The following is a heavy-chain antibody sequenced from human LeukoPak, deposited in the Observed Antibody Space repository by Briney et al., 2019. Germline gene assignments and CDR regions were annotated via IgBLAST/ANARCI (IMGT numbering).Heavy chain of an antibody. CDR1: GFTFSDYT. D-gene: IGHD2-21*01. CDR3: ARDESGDNDAFDI. CDR2: ISGSSNYI. J-gene: IGHJ3*02. V-gene: IGHV3-21*01. Sequence: KPGGSLRLSCAASGFTFSDYTMNWVRPAPGKGLEWVSSISGSSNYIYYADSVKGRFTISRGNTKNSLYLQMNSLRVEDTAVYYCARDESGDNDAFDIWGQGTMVTVSS.